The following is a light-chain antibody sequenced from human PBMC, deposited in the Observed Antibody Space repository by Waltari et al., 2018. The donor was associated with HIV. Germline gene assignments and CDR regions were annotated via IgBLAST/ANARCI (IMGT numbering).Light chain of an antibody. CDR2: GDS. CDR1: TSNIGSNHD. CDR3: QSYDNTLSGSRV. Sequence: SVLMQPPSVSGAPGQRVTISCTGNTSNIGSNHDVHCYQHFQGTAPKLLIYGDSIRPSGVPDRFSGSKAGTSASLAITGLQAEDEGYYYCQSYDNTLSGSRVFGGGTKVTVL. V-gene: IGLV1-40*01. J-gene: IGLJ3*02.